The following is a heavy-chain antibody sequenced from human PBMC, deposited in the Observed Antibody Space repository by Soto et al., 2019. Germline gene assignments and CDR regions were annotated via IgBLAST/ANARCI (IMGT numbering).Heavy chain of an antibody. CDR3: ARGNDGPLYYYYGMDV. D-gene: IGHD2-8*01. V-gene: IGHV4-59*01. Sequence: SETLSLTCIVSGGYINGYVWSWIRQPTGKGLEWIGYIYYSGSTNYIPSLKSRVTISVDTSKNQFSLKLYSVTETDTAVYYCARGNDGPLYYYYGMDVWGQGTTVTVSS. CDR1: GGYINGYV. CDR2: IYYSGST. J-gene: IGHJ6*02.